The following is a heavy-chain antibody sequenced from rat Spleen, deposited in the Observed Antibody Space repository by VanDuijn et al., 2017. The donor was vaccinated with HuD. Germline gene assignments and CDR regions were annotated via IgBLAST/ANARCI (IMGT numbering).Heavy chain of an antibody. D-gene: IGHD1-1*01. CDR3: ARSDGVHYYLPFAD. CDR2: INSAGTT. CDR1: GYSISSSYR. J-gene: IGHJ3*01. V-gene: IGHV3-3*01. Sequence: EVQLQESGPGLVKPSQSLSLTCSLNGYSISSSYRWNWIRKFPGNKLEWMGYINSAGTTNYNPSLKSRISITRDTSKNQFFLQVNSVSSEDTATYYCARSDGVHYYLPFADWGQGTLVTASS.